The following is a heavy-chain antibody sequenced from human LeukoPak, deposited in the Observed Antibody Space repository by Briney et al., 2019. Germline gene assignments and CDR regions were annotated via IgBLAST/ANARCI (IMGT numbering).Heavy chain of an antibody. V-gene: IGHV3-30-3*01. D-gene: IGHD3-22*01. Sequence: GRSLRLSCAASGFTFSSYAMHWVRQAPGKGLEWVAVISYDGSNKYYADSVKGRFTISRDNSKNTLYLQMNSLRAEDTAAYYCAVRITMIVVVTPQFDYWGQGTLVTVSS. J-gene: IGHJ4*02. CDR2: ISYDGSNK. CDR1: GFTFSSYA. CDR3: AVRITMIVVVTPQFDY.